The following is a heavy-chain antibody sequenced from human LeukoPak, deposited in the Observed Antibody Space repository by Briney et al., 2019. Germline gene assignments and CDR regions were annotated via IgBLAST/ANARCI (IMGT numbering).Heavy chain of an antibody. CDR3: ARDLVAATPGYFDY. V-gene: IGHV1-18*01. J-gene: IGHJ4*01. CDR1: GYTFTTYG. Sequence: ASVKVSCKASGYTFTTYGINWVRQAPGQGLEWMGWTSAYNGNTNYARKLQGRVTMTTDTSSTTAYMELRSLRSDDTAVYYCARDLVAATPGYFDYWGQEPWSPSPQ. CDR2: TSAYNGNT. D-gene: IGHD2-15*01.